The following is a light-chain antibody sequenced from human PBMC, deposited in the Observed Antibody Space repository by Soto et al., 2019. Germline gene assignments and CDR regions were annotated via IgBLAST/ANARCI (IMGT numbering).Light chain of an antibody. CDR3: QHYNSYSEA. J-gene: IGKJ1*01. Sequence: DIQMTHSPSTLSGSVGDRVTITCRASQTISSWLAWYQQKPGKAPKLLIYKASTLKSGVASRFSGSGSGTEYTLTISSLQPDDFATYCCQHYNSYSEAFGQGTKVDIK. CDR1: QTISSW. CDR2: KAS. V-gene: IGKV1-5*03.